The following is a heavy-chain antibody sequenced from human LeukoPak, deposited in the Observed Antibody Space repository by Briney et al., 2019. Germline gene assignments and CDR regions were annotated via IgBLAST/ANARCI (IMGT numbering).Heavy chain of an antibody. CDR3: ARIRDGYNDAYDL. D-gene: IGHD5-24*01. CDR2: INPDGGNT. CDR1: GYTFTNSY. J-gene: IGHJ3*01. Sequence: ASVKVSCKASGYTFTNSYIHWVRQAPGQVLEWMGLINPDGGNTNYAQNFQGRVTLTRDTSTSTVYMELSSLRSEDTAIYYCARIRDGYNDAYDLWGQGAVVTVPS. V-gene: IGHV1-46*01.